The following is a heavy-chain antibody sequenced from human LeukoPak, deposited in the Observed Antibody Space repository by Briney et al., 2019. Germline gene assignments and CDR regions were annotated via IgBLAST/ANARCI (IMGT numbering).Heavy chain of an antibody. D-gene: IGHD2-2*01. Sequence: SETLSLTCTVSGGSISSSSYYWSWIRQPPGKGLEWIGEINHSGSTNYNPSLKSRVTISVDTSKNQFSLKLSSVTAADTAVYYCARGYCSSTSCYWRRGRFDPWGQGTLVTVSS. CDR1: GGSISSSSYY. J-gene: IGHJ5*02. CDR3: ARGYCSSTSCYWRRGRFDP. CDR2: INHSGST. V-gene: IGHV4-39*07.